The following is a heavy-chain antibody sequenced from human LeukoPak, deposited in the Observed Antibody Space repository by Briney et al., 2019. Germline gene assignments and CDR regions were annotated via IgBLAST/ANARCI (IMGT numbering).Heavy chain of an antibody. CDR3: ARHNPPPVVFGVVRGWFDP. J-gene: IGHJ5*02. D-gene: IGHD3-3*01. V-gene: IGHV4-38-2*01. CDR2: IFHSGTT. Sequence: KPSETLSLTCAVSGYSISSGYYWGWIRQPPGKGLDWIGSIFHSGTTYYNPSLKSRVTISVDTSKNQFSLKLTSVTAADTAVYYCARHNPPPVVFGVVRGWFDPWGQGTLVSVSS. CDR1: GYSISSGYY.